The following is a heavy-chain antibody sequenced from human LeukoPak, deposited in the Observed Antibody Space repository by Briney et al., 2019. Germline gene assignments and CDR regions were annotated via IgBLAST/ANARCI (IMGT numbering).Heavy chain of an antibody. J-gene: IGHJ4*02. CDR3: ARDGTESYFDY. V-gene: IGHV3-33*08. D-gene: IGHD1-1*01. CDR2: IWNDGSNK. CDR1: GFTFSSYG. Sequence: GGSLRLSCAASGFTFSSYGMHWVRQAPGMGLEWVAVIWNDGSNKYYADSVKGRFTISRDNSKRMLYLQMSSLRAEDTAVYYCARDGTESYFDYWGQGTLVTVSS.